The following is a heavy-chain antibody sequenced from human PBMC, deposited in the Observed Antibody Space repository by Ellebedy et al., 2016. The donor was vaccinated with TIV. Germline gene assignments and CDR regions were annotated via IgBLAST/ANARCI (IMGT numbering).Heavy chain of an antibody. CDR1: GYSFTSYW. D-gene: IGHD3-3*01. J-gene: IGHJ5*02. CDR2: IDPSDSYT. Sequence: GESLKISXKGSGYSFTSYWISWVRQMPGKGLEWMGRIDPSDSYTNYSPSFQGHVTISADKSISTAYLQWSSLKASDTAMYYCARRGTDFWSGYAEHNWFDPWGQGTLVTVSS. V-gene: IGHV5-10-1*01. CDR3: ARRGTDFWSGYAEHNWFDP.